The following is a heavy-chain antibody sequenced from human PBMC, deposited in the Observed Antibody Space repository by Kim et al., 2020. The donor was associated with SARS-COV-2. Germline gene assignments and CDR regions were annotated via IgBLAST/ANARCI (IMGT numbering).Heavy chain of an antibody. Sequence: GESLKISCKGSGYSFTSYWIGWVRQMPGKGLEWMGIIYPGDSDTRYSPSFQGQVTISADKSISTAYLQWSSLKASDTAMYYCARSSSWYDYYYYYGMDVWGQGTTVTVSS. CDR2: IYPGDSDT. V-gene: IGHV5-51*01. CDR3: ARSSSWYDYYYYYGMDV. J-gene: IGHJ6*02. D-gene: IGHD6-13*01. CDR1: GYSFTSYW.